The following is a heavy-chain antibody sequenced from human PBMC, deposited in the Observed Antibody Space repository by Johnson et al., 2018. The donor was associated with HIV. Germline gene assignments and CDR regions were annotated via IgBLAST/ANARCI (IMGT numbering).Heavy chain of an antibody. Sequence: QVQLVESGGGVVQPGRSLRLSCTSALSFSGYAMHWVRQAPGKGLEWVAVVSYDGIKTYYADSVKGRFTISRDNSKNTLYLQMNSLRAEDTAVYYCAKDLPYGCRGVDAFDIWGQGTMVTVSS. CDR3: AKDLPYGCRGVDAFDI. D-gene: IGHD3-10*01. J-gene: IGHJ3*02. CDR1: ALSFSGYA. V-gene: IGHV3-30-3*02. CDR2: VSYDGIKT.